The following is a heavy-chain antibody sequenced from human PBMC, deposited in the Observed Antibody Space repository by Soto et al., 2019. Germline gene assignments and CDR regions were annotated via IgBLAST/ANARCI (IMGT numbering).Heavy chain of an antibody. CDR1: GGTVASSHW. D-gene: IGHD2-21*02. J-gene: IGHJ5*02. CDR2: VYHTGDT. Sequence: QVQLQESGPRLVKPSGSLSLTCGVSGGTVASSHWWSWVRQSPGGGLEWIGNVYHTGDTNLNLSLQSRVTISVDKSNNQFSLRLNSLTAADTAVYFCAREIVTAGGNNYFDPWGPGTLVTVSS. CDR3: AREIVTAGGNNYFDP. V-gene: IGHV4-4*02.